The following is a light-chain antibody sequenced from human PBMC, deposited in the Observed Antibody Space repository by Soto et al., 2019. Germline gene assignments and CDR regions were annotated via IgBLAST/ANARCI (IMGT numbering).Light chain of an antibody. V-gene: IGLV1-47*01. Sequence: QSALTQPPSASGTPGQRVTISCSGSSSSVGVNFVYWYQHLPGTAPKLLIYRNDQRPSGVPDRFSGSKSGTSSSLAISGLRFEDEADYYCAAWDDSLRGRIFGIGPKDTL. CDR2: RND. J-gene: IGLJ1*01. CDR3: AAWDDSLRGRI. CDR1: SSSVGVNF.